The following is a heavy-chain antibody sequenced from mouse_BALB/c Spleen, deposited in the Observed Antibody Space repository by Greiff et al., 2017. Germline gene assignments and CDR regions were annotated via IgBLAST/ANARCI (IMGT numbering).Heavy chain of an antibody. CDR2: INPYNDGT. CDR1: GYTFTSYV. Sequence: EVQLQQSGPELVKPGASVKMSCKASGYTFTSYVMHWVKQKPGQGLEWIGYINPYNDGTKYNEKFKGKATLTSDKSSSTAYMELSSLTSEDSAVYYCARVLLEGWFAYWGQGTLVTVSA. V-gene: IGHV1-14*01. J-gene: IGHJ3*01. CDR3: ARVLLEGWFAY. D-gene: IGHD1-1*01.